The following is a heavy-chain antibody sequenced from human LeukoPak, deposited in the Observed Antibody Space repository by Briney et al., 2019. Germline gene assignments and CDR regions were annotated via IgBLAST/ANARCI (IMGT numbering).Heavy chain of an antibody. CDR1: GGSFSDYY. J-gene: IGHJ3*02. CDR3: ARTPDDAFDI. CDR2: INHSGST. Sequence: PSETLSLTCAVYGGSFSDYYWSWIRQPPGKGLEWIGEINHSGSTNYNPSLKSQVTISVDTSKNQFSLKFTSVTAADTAVYYCARTPDDAFDIWGQGTMVTVSS. V-gene: IGHV4-34*01.